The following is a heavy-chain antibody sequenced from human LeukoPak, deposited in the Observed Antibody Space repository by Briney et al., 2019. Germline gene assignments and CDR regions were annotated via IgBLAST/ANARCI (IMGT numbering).Heavy chain of an antibody. Sequence: PGGSLRLSCATSGFPFETNAMSWVRQAPGKGLEWVATIGNTETFYADSVTGRFTISRDNSKDTVNLQMNRLRVEDTAIYYCAKDWIQFNRVFDCFDSWDQGTLVTLSS. CDR2: IGNTET. CDR1: GFPFETNA. CDR3: AKDWIQFNRVFDCFDS. D-gene: IGHD5-18*01. J-gene: IGHJ4*02. V-gene: IGHV3-23*01.